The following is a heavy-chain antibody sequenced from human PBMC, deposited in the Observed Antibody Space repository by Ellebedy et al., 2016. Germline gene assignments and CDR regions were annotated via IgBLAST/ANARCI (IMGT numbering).Heavy chain of an antibody. D-gene: IGHD3-10*01. Sequence: ASVKVSCKASGYIFTNYHIKWVRQAPGQGLEWMGWVTPYDGTAHYGQKFQGRGSMTIDTSTTTAYMELGSLTSDDTAVYFCARAQGPLIDSWGRGTLVTVSS. CDR1: GYIFTNYH. CDR2: VTPYDGTA. V-gene: IGHV1-18*01. J-gene: IGHJ4*02. CDR3: ARAQGPLIDS.